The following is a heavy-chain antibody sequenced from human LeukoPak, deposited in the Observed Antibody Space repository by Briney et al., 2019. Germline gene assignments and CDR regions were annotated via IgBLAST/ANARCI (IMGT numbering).Heavy chain of an antibody. D-gene: IGHD2-2*01. Sequence: SETLSLTCTVSGGSISSSYWSWIRQPPGKGLEWMGYIYYSGSTNYNPSLKSRVTISVDTFKSQFSLKLSAVTAADTAVYYCARGGVVVPAAAAGNRFDPWGQGTLVTVSS. V-gene: IGHV4-59*01. CDR1: GGSISSSY. CDR3: ARGGVVVPAAAAGNRFDP. J-gene: IGHJ5*02. CDR2: IYYSGST.